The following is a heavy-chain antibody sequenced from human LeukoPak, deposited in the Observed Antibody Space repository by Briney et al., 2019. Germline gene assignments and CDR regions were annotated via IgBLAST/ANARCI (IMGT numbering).Heavy chain of an antibody. D-gene: IGHD5-18*01. CDR1: GYSFTNYW. V-gene: IGHV5-51*01. J-gene: IGHJ5*02. CDR3: ARHLRLWQNWFDP. CDR2: IYPGDSDT. Sequence: GESLKISCKGSGYSFTNYWVGWVRQMPGKGPEWMGIIYPGDSDTRYSPSFQGQVTISADKSISTAYLQWSSLKASDTAMYYCARHLRLWQNWFDPWGQGTLVTVSS.